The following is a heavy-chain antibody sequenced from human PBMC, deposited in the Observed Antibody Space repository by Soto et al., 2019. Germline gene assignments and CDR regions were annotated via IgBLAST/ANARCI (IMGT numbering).Heavy chain of an antibody. CDR1: GGTFGSYA. Sequence: ASVKVSCKASGGTFGSYAISWVRQAPGQGLEWMGGIIPIFGTANYAQKFQGRVTITADKSTSTAYMELSSLRSEDTAVYYCARVGLLYGMDVWGQGTTVTVSS. CDR2: IIPIFGTA. CDR3: ARVGLLYGMDV. D-gene: IGHD5-18*01. J-gene: IGHJ6*02. V-gene: IGHV1-69*06.